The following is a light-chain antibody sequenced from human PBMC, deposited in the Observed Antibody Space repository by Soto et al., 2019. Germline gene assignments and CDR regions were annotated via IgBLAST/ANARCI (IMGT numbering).Light chain of an antibody. V-gene: IGKV1-5*01. J-gene: IGKJ1*01. CDR1: QSISGW. Sequence: DIQMPQSPSTVSASVGDRITITCRASQSISGWLAWYQQKPGKAPKLLIYDASSLESGVPSGLSGSGSETKFTLTISSLRPDDVATYYCQPDNSYSPWTFGQGTKVEIK. CDR2: DAS. CDR3: QPDNSYSPWT.